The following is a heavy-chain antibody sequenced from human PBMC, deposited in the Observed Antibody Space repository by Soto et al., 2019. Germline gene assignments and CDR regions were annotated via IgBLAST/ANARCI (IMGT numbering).Heavy chain of an antibody. CDR2: IDPSDSQT. CDR1: GDSFAGYW. V-gene: IGHV5-10-1*01. Sequence: GESLKISCKGSGDSFAGYWITWVRPKPGKGLEWMGRIDPSDSQTYYSPSFRGHVTISVTKSITTVFLQWSSLRASDTAMYYCARQIYDSDTGPNFQYYFDSWGQGTPVTVSS. CDR3: ARQIYDSDTGPNFQYYFDS. J-gene: IGHJ4*02. D-gene: IGHD3-22*01.